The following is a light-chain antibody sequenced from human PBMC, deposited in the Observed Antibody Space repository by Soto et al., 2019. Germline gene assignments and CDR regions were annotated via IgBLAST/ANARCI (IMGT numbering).Light chain of an antibody. V-gene: IGKV3-15*01. CDR1: QSLSNK. CDR3: QQYSTSPRT. CDR2: GAS. J-gene: IGKJ1*01. Sequence: EIVMTQSPATLSVSPGERATLSCRASQSLSNKLAWYQQKPGQAPRLLIYGASTRATGIPARFSGSGSGTEFTLTISSLQSEDFAVYYCQQYSTSPRTFGQGTKVDIK.